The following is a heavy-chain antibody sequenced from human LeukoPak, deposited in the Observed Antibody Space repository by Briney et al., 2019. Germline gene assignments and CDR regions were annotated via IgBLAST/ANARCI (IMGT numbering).Heavy chain of an antibody. Sequence: ASVNISCKASGYTFTSYAMHWVRQAPGQRLEWMGWINAGNGNTKYSQKFQGRVTIARDTSASTAYMELSSLRSEDTAVYYCAREGAVAEIQHFDYWGQGTLVTVSS. CDR2: INAGNGNT. J-gene: IGHJ4*02. D-gene: IGHD6-19*01. CDR3: AREGAVAEIQHFDY. V-gene: IGHV1-3*01. CDR1: GYTFTSYA.